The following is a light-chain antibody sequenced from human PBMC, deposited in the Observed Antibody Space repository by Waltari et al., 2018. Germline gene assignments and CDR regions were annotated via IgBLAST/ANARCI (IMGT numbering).Light chain of an antibody. CDR3: SSYTSSSTYV. CDR1: SSDVGGYNY. Sequence: QSALTQPASVSGSPGPPITISCTGTSSDVGGYNYVSWYQQHPGKAPKLMIYDVSKRPSGVSNRFSGSKSGNTASLTISGLQAEDEADYYCSSYTSSSTYVFGTGTKVTVL. CDR2: DVS. J-gene: IGLJ1*01. V-gene: IGLV2-14*01.